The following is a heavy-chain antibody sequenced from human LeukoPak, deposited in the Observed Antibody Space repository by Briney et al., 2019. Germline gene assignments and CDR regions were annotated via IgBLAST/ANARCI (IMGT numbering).Heavy chain of an antibody. J-gene: IGHJ3*02. Sequence: GASGKLSCKASGYTFTSYYMHWVRQAPGQGLEWMGIINPSGGSTSYAQKFQGRVTMTRDTSTSTVYMELSSLRSEDTAVYYCARESVLLWFGESGNAFDIWGQGTMVTVSS. CDR3: ARESVLLWFGESGNAFDI. D-gene: IGHD3-10*01. CDR2: INPSGGST. V-gene: IGHV1-46*01. CDR1: GYTFTSYY.